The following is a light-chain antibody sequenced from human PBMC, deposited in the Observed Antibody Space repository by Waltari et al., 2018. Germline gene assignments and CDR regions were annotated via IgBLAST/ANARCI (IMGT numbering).Light chain of an antibody. CDR2: EVS. J-gene: IGLJ2*01. Sequence: QSALTPPPSVSGSPGQSVTISCTGTSSDVGSYNRVSWYQQPPRTAPKLMIYEVSNRPSGVPDRFSGSKSGNTAFLTISGLQAEDEADYYCSSYTSSSTPVFGGGTKLTVL. CDR3: SSYTSSSTPV. V-gene: IGLV2-18*02. CDR1: SSDVGSYNR.